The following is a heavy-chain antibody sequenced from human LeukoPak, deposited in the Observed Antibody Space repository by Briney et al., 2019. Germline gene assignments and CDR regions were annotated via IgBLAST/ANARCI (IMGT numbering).Heavy chain of an antibody. Sequence: SQTLSLTCTVSGGSISSGSYYWSWIRQPAGKGLEWIGRIYTSGSTNYNPSLKSRVTISVDTSKNQFSLKLSSVTAADTAVYYCARDGPALDPWGQGTLVTVSS. CDR1: GGSISSGSYY. V-gene: IGHV4-61*02. CDR3: ARDGPALDP. CDR2: IYTSGST. J-gene: IGHJ5*02.